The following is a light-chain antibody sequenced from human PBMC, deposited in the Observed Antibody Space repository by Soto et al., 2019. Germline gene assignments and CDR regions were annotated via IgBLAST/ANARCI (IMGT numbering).Light chain of an antibody. CDR3: QVWDSSSDHRVV. V-gene: IGLV3-21*02. J-gene: IGLJ2*01. CDR2: GDS. CDR1: NIGSKS. Sequence: SYELTQPPSVSVAPGQTARITCGGNNIGSKSVHWYQQKPGQAPVLVVYGDSDRPSGIPERFSGSNSGNTATLTISRVEAGDEADYYCQVWDSSSDHRVVFGGGTLLTVL.